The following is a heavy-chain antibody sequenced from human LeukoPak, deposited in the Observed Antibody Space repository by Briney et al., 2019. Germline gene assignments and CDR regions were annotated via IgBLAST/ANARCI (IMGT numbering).Heavy chain of an antibody. CDR2: ISNSGSTT. Sequence: GGSLRLSCAASGFTFSDYYMSWIRQAPGKGLEWISYISNSGSTTYYADSVKGRFTFSRDNAKNSLFLQMNSLRAEDTAVYYCARLAPYYGTGIIWGQGTLVTVSS. D-gene: IGHD3-10*01. V-gene: IGHV3-11*01. CDR1: GFTFSDYY. J-gene: IGHJ4*02. CDR3: ARLAPYYGTGII.